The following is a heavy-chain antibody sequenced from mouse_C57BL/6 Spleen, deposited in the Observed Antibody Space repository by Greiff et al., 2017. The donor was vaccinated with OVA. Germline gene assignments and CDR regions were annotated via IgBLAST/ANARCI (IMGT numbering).Heavy chain of an antibody. D-gene: IGHD1-1*01. J-gene: IGHJ2*01. Sequence: VMLVESGAELVKPGASVKISCKASGYAFSSYWMNWVKQRPGKGLEWIGQIYPGDGDTNYNGKFKGKATLTADKSSSTAYMQLSSLTSEDSAVYFCARRPYYYGSSHFDYWGQGTTLTVSS. CDR3: ARRPYYYGSSHFDY. CDR2: IYPGDGDT. CDR1: GYAFSSYW. V-gene: IGHV1-80*01.